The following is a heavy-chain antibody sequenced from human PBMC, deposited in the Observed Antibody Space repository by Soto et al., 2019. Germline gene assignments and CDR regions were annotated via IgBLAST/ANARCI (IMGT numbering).Heavy chain of an antibody. Sequence: QVQLVQSGAEMKRPGASVILSCKASGYIFTTYSIHWVRQTAGQGLEWMAKVDPRDGSTGYAQKFRGRVSMAWDTSTGTVPMAVSSLTSDDPATYYCARVRSSGREFDYWGQGTQVTVSS. V-gene: IGHV1-46*01. J-gene: IGHJ4*02. CDR1: GYIFTTYS. CDR3: ARVRSSGREFDY. CDR2: VDPRDGST. D-gene: IGHD6-25*01.